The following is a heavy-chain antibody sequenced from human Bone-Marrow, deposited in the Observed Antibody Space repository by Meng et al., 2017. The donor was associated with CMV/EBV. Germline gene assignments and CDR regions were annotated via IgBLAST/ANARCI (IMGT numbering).Heavy chain of an antibody. Sequence: SEPLSLTCTVSGGSISSSSYYWGWIRQPPGKGLEWIGSIYYSGSTYYNPSLKSRVTISVDTSKNQFSLKLSSVTAADTAVYYCARDSSSRISNYYYGMDVWGQGTTVTVSS. J-gene: IGHJ6*02. D-gene: IGHD6-6*01. V-gene: IGHV4-39*07. CDR3: ARDSSSRISNYYYGMDV. CDR1: GGSISSSSYY. CDR2: IYYSGST.